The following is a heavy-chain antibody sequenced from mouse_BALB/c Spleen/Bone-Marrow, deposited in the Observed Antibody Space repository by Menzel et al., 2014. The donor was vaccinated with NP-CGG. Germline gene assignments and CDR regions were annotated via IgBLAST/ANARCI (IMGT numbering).Heavy chain of an antibody. D-gene: IGHD1-1*01. J-gene: IGHJ2*01. V-gene: IGHV4-1*02. CDR1: GFDFSRYW. CDR2: INPDSSTI. CDR3: ARQGYYGRSDY. Sequence: EVQVVESGGGLVQPGGSLKLSCAASGFDFSRYWMSWVRQAPGKGLKWIGEINPDSSTINYTPSLKDKFIISRDNAKNTLYLQMSKVRSEDTAPYYCARQGYYGRSDYWGQGTTLTVSS.